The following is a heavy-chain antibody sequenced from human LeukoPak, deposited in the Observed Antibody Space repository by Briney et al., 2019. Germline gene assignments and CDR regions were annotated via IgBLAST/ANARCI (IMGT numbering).Heavy chain of an antibody. V-gene: IGHV4-59*01. D-gene: IGHD3-10*01. CDR1: GGSISSYY. J-gene: IGHJ1*01. CDR2: IYYSGST. CDR3: ARILWFGEGPYFQH. Sequence: PSETLSLTCTVSGGSISSYYWSWIRQPPGKGLEWIGYIYYSGSTNYNPSLKSRVTISVDTSKNQLSLKLSSVTAADTAVYYCARILWFGEGPYFQHWGQGTLVTVSS.